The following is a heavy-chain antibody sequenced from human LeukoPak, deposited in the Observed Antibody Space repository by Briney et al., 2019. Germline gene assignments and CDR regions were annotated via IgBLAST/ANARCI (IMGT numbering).Heavy chain of an antibody. CDR3: ARVPLRIAAATYYYYMDV. CDR2: IYSGDST. V-gene: IGHV3-53*01. J-gene: IGHJ6*03. CDR1: WFSDSSNY. Sequence: PGGSLTLSHSPSWFSDSSNYMSWVRQAPGKGLEWVSVIYSGDSTYYADSVKGRFTISRDNSKNTLYLQMNSLRAEDTAVYYCARVPLRIAAATYYYYMDVWGKGTTATVS. D-gene: IGHD6-13*01.